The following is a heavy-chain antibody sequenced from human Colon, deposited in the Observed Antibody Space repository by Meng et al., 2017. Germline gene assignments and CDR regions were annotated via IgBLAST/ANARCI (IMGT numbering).Heavy chain of an antibody. J-gene: IGHJ6*02. Sequence: GGSLRLSCEVSGLTFSSYGMSWVRQAPGKGLVWVSRINSDGSSTSYADSVKGRFTISRDNAKNTLYLQMNSLRAEDTAVYYCARVVVGATSLRYYYGMDVWGQGTTVTVSS. CDR3: ARVVVGATSLRYYYGMDV. CDR2: INSDGSST. V-gene: IGHV3-74*01. CDR1: GLTFSSYG. D-gene: IGHD1-26*01.